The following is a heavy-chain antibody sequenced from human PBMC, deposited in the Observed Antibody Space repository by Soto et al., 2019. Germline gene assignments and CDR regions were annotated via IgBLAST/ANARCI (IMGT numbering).Heavy chain of an antibody. J-gene: IGHJ5*02. CDR2: HYSGGST. D-gene: IGHD1-26*01. V-gene: IGHV3-53*01. Sequence: PGGSLRLSCAISGFSVSSNYLSWVRQAPWKGLEWVSVHYSGGSTYYADSVQGRFTISRDKSNNTLYLQMRRVRAEDTAVYFCARHRHPRGTVGATSPLDTWGQGTQVTVSS. CDR1: GFSVSSNY. CDR3: ARHRHPRGTVGATSPLDT.